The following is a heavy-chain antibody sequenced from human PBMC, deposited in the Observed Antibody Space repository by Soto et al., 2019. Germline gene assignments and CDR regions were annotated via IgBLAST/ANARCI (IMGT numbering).Heavy chain of an antibody. D-gene: IGHD3-9*01. CDR1: GFTFSSYA. J-gene: IGHJ5*02. Sequence: GGSLRLSCAASGFTFSSYAMSWVRQAPGKGLEWVSAISGSGGSTYYADSVKGRFTISRDNSKNTLYLQMNSLRAEDTAVYYCAKDRDRYQAGYYHWFDPWGQGTLVTVSS. CDR2: ISGSGGST. CDR3: AKDRDRYQAGYYHWFDP. V-gene: IGHV3-23*01.